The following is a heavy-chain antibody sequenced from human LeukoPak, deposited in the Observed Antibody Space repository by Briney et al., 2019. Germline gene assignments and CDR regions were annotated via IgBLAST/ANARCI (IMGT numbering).Heavy chain of an antibody. V-gene: IGHV1-69*05. Sequence: SVKVSCKASGGTFSSYAISWVRQAPGHGLEWMGRIFPIFGTAKYAQKFQSRVTITTYESPSTAYMELSSVRSEDTAVYYCAREGAQDGYKAFDYWGQGTLVTVSS. D-gene: IGHD5-24*01. CDR3: AREGAQDGYKAFDY. CDR2: IFPIFGTA. J-gene: IGHJ4*02. CDR1: GGTFSSYA.